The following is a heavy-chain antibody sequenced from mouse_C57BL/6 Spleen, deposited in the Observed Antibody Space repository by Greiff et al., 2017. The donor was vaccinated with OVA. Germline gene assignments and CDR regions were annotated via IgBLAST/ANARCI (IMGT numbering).Heavy chain of an antibody. Sequence: QVQLQQSGAELVRPGASVTLSCKASGYTFTDYEMHWVKQTPVHGLEWIGAIDPETGGTAYNQKFKGKAILTADKSSSTAYMELRSLTSEDSAVYYCTRRGYYGYFDVWGTGTTVTVPS. J-gene: IGHJ1*03. CDR2: IDPETGGT. CDR1: GYTFTDYE. CDR3: TRRGYYGYFDV. V-gene: IGHV1-15*01. D-gene: IGHD2-2*01.